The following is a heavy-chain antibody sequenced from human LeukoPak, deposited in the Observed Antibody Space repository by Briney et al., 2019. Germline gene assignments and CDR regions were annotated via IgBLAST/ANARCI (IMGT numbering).Heavy chain of an antibody. Sequence: PGGSLRLSCAASGFTFSDYYMSWIRQAPGKGLGWVSSITSSGRTIYYADSVKGRFTISRDNAKNSLYLQMNSLRAEDTAVYYCARSQAVRGLLADYGMDVWGQGTTVTVSS. CDR1: GFTFSDYY. D-gene: IGHD3-10*01. CDR3: ARSQAVRGLLADYGMDV. V-gene: IGHV3-11*01. J-gene: IGHJ6*02. CDR2: ITSSGRTI.